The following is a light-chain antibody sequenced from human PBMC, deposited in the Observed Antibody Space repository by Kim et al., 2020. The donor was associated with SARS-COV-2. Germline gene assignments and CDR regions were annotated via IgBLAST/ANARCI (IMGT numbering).Light chain of an antibody. V-gene: IGKV3-11*01. CDR1: QSVSTY. Sequence: EFVLTQSPATLSLSPGDRATLSCRASQSVSTYLAWYQQQPGQAPRLLIYDASNRAAGIPARFSGSGSGTDFTLTINTLEPEDFAVYYCQHRSNWPLTFVGGTKVDIK. CDR3: QHRSNWPLT. CDR2: DAS. J-gene: IGKJ4*01.